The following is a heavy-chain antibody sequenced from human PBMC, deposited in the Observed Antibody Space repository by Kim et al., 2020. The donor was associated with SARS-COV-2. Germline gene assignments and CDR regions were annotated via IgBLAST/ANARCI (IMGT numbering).Heavy chain of an antibody. Sequence: SETLSLTCAVYGGSFSGYYWSWIRQPPGKGLEWIGEINHSGSTNYNPSLKSRVTISVDTSKNQFSLELSSVTAADTAVYYCARGDTYYDILTGYRPTRYGMDVWGQGATVTVSS. V-gene: IGHV4-34*01. CDR1: GGSFSGYY. CDR2: INHSGST. CDR3: ARGDTYYDILTGYRPTRYGMDV. J-gene: IGHJ6*02. D-gene: IGHD3-9*01.